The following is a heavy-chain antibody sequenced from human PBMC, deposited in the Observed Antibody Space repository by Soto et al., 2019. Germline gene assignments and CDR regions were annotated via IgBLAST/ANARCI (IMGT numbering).Heavy chain of an antibody. CDR2: ISAYNGNT. Sequence: ASVKVSCKASGYTFTSYGISWVRQAPGQGLEWMGWISAYNGNTNYAQKLQGRVTMTTDTSTSTAYMELRSLRSDDTAVYYCARVCWDIVLVPAAPAFDYWGQGTLVTVSS. V-gene: IGHV1-18*01. J-gene: IGHJ4*02. CDR3: ARVCWDIVLVPAAPAFDY. D-gene: IGHD2-2*01. CDR1: GYTFTSYG.